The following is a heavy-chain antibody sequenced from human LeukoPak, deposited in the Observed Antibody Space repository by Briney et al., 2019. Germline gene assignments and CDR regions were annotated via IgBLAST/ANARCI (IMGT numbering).Heavy chain of an antibody. CDR3: ARDFTDSGSSLVYYYYYYMDV. D-gene: IGHD1-26*01. Sequence: SETLSLTCTVSGGSISSYYWSWIRQPAGKGLEWIGRMYTSGSTNYNPSLKSRVTMSVDTSKNQFSLKLSSVTAADTAVYYCARDFTDSGSSLVYYYYYYMDVWGRGTTVTVSS. V-gene: IGHV4-4*07. J-gene: IGHJ6*03. CDR2: MYTSGST. CDR1: GGSISSYY.